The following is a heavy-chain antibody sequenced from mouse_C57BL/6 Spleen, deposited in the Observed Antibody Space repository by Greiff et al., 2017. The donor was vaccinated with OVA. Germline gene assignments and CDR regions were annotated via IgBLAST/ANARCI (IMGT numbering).Heavy chain of an antibody. CDR1: GYAFSSSW. J-gene: IGHJ3*01. CDR3: ARLGTGVPY. D-gene: IGHD4-1*01. V-gene: IGHV1-82*01. CDR2: IYPGDGDT. Sequence: QVQLQQSGPELVKPGASVKISCKASGYAFSSSWMNWVKQRPGKGLEWIGRIYPGDGDTNYNGKFKGKATLTADKSSSTAYMQLSSLTSEDSAVYFCARLGTGVPYWGQGTLVTVSA.